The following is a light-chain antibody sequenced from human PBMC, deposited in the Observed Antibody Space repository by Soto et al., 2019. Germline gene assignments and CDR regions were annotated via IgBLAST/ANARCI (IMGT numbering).Light chain of an antibody. Sequence: QSVLTQPASVSGSPGQSITISCTGTSSDVGGYNYVSWYQQHPGKAPKLMIYDVSNRPSGVSNRSSGSKSGNTASLTISGLQAEDEADYYCSSYTSSSTPVFGGGTQLTVL. CDR2: DVS. V-gene: IGLV2-14*01. J-gene: IGLJ2*01. CDR1: SSDVGGYNY. CDR3: SSYTSSSTPV.